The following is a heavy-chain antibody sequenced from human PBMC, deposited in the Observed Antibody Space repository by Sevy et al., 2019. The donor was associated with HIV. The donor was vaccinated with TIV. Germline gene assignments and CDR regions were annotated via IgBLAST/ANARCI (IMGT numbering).Heavy chain of an antibody. CDR3: ATRRGHLSFDY. CDR1: TGSFSGYY. CDR2: INHSGST. Sequence: SETLPLTCVVYTGSFSGYYWSWIRQPPGKGLEWIGEINHSGSTNYNPALKSRVTISADTSKNQFSLKLSSVTAADTAVYYCATRRGHLSFDYWGQGTLVTVSS. J-gene: IGHJ4*02. V-gene: IGHV4-34*01.